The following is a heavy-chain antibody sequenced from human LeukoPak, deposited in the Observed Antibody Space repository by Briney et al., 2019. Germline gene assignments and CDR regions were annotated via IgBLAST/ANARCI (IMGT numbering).Heavy chain of an antibody. Sequence: GESLKISWKGSGYNFRSFWIEWVRPMPGKGLEWMGINYHGESDTRYSTFFQGQVPISVDRSVNTAYLQWSSLKASDTAMYFCVRHLSGYGFDYRVLDSWGQGTLVTVSS. D-gene: IGHD5-18*01. CDR3: VRHLSGYGFDYRVLDS. CDR2: NYHGESDT. V-gene: IGHV5-51*01. CDR1: GYNFRSFW. J-gene: IGHJ4*02.